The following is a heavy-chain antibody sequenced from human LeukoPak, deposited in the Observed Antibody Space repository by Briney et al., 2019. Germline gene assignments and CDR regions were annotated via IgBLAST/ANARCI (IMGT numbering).Heavy chain of an antibody. CDR2: IGTHIGNT. CDR3: ARKQPPEGPDY. Sequence: ASVEVSCKASGYAFTSYGISWVRQAPGQGLEWVGWIGTHIGNTKYAQKLQGRLTLTTDTSTSTAYMELRSLISDDTAVYYCARKQPPEGPDYWGQGTLVNVSS. V-gene: IGHV1-18*01. J-gene: IGHJ4*02. D-gene: IGHD1/OR15-1a*01. CDR1: GYAFTSYG.